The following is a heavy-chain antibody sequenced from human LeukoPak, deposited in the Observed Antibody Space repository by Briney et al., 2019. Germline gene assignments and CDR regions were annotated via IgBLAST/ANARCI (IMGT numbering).Heavy chain of an antibody. J-gene: IGHJ6*02. CDR2: INHRGST. CDR3: ASSSMVRGVIRFYGMDV. D-gene: IGHD3-10*01. V-gene: IGHV4-34*01. CDR1: GGSFSGYY. Sequence: SETLSLTCSVYGGSFSGYYWSWIRQPPRKGLEWIGEINHRGSTNYNPSLTSRVTISVDTSKNQDSLNLSSVTAADTAVYYCASSSMVRGVIRFYGMDVWGQGTTVTVSS.